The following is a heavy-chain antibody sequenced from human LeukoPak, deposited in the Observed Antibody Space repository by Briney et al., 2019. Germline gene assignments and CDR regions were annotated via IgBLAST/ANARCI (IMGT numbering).Heavy chain of an antibody. CDR2: INPNSGRT. CDR1: GYTFTGYY. D-gene: IGHD5-12*01. Sequence: ASVKVSCKASGYTFTGYYMHWVRQAPGQGLEWMGWINPNSGRTNYAQKFQGRVTMTRETSISTAYMELSRLRSDDTAVYYCAREVQVATMENWFDPWGQGTLVTVSS. CDR3: AREVQVATMENWFDP. V-gene: IGHV1-2*02. J-gene: IGHJ5*02.